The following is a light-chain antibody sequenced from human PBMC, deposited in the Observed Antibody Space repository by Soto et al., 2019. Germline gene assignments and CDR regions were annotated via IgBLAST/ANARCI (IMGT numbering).Light chain of an antibody. CDR2: EVS. V-gene: IGLV2-23*02. Sequence: QSVLTQPASVSGSPGQSITISCTGTSSDVGAFNLVSWYQQHPGKAPKLLIFEVSKRPSGVSIRFSGSKSGNTASLTISGLQAEDEADYYCSSYSGASAYSASYVFATGTKVTVL. CDR1: SSDVGAFNL. CDR3: SSYSGASAYSASYV. J-gene: IGLJ1*01.